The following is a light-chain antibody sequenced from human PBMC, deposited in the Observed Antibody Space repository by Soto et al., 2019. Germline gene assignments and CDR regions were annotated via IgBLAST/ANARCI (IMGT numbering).Light chain of an antibody. J-gene: IGLJ2*01. CDR1: SSNIGSKP. CDR2: NTN. Sequence: QSVLTQPPSASGTPGQRVTISCSGSSSNIGSKPVNWYQQLPGAAPKLLIHNTNQRPSGVPDRFSGSKSGTAASLAISGLQYDDEAHSYCAAWDDSLNGLVFGGGTKLTVL. V-gene: IGLV1-44*01. CDR3: AAWDDSLNGLV.